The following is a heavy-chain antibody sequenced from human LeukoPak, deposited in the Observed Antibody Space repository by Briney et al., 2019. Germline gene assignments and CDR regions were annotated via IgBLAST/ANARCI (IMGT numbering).Heavy chain of an antibody. CDR1: GYTFTGYY. V-gene: IGHV1-2*02. D-gene: IGHD6-13*01. CDR3: ARVPLIAAAGKLDY. CDR2: INPNSGGT. Sequence: GASVKVSCKASGYTFTGYYMHWVRQAPGQGLEWMGWINPNSGGTNYAQKFQGRVTMTRDTSISTAYMELSRLRSDDTAVYYCARVPLIAAAGKLDYWGQGTLDTVSS. J-gene: IGHJ4*02.